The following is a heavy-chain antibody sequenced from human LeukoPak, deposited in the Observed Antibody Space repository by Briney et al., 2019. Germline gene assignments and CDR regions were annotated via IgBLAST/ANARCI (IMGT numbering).Heavy chain of an antibody. Sequence: GGSLRLSCQASGFPFSTFPMSWVRQAPGKGLEWVSTLSGDGSDTYYADSVKGRFTISRDTSKNTLFLQMNSLGADDTAIYYCTKGGHGGYWGQGTMVTVSS. V-gene: IGHV3-23*01. CDR1: GFPFSTFP. CDR2: LSGDGSDT. J-gene: IGHJ4*02. CDR3: TKGGHGGY.